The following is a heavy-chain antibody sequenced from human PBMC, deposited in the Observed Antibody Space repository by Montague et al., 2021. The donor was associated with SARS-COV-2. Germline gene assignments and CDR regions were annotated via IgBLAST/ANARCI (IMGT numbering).Heavy chain of an antibody. CDR1: GTTRKNNYY. V-gene: IGHV4-39*01. CDR3: ARGIDFGLVASRSHYFDT. J-gene: IGHJ4*02. CDR2: LYYSGNA. Sequence: SETLSLTCSLSGTTRKNNYYWGWIRQPPGKGLEWVGSLYYSGNAYYSPSLRSRVTISVDTSRSQFSLQLTSVTVADTAIYYCARGIDFGLVASRSHYFDTWGQETLVSVSS. D-gene: IGHD3-3*01.